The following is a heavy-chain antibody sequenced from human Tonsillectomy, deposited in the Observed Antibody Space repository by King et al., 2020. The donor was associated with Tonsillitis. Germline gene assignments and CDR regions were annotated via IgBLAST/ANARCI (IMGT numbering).Heavy chain of an antibody. CDR1: GGSFSDYF. CDR2: ISHSGST. D-gene: IGHD3-9*01. V-gene: IGHV4-34*01. Sequence: VQLQQWGAGLLRPSETLSLTCAVYGGSFSDYFWTWIRQPPGKGLEWIGEISHSGSTNYNPSLKSRVTISEDTSKNQFSLKLNSVTAADTAVYFCARLRYFDWLQTFFYYYMDVWGKGTTVTVSS. CDR3: ARLRYFDWLQTFFYYYMDV. J-gene: IGHJ6*03.